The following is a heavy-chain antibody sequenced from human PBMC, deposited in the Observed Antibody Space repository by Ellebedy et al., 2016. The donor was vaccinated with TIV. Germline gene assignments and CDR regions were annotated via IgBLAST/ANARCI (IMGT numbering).Heavy chain of an antibody. J-gene: IGHJ6*02. Sequence: PGGSLTLSCPASGFTFSSYGMHWVRQAPGKGLEWVAVISYDGSNQYYADSVKGRFTISRDNSKNTLYLQMNSLRAEDTAVYYCARGVPAAITHYYYYGMDVWGQGTTVTVSS. V-gene: IGHV3-30*03. CDR1: GFTFSSYG. CDR3: ARGVPAAITHYYYYGMDV. CDR2: ISYDGSNQ. D-gene: IGHD2-2*01.